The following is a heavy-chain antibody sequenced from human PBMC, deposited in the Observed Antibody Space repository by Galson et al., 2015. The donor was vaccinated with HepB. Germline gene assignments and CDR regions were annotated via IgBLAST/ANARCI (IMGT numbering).Heavy chain of an antibody. D-gene: IGHD3-16*01. Sequence: SVKVSCKASGYTFTSHAMHWVRQAPGQRLEWMGWINTANGDTKCSQKFQDRVTITRDTSATTAYMELSSLRSEDTAVYYCSREGWLRFGEGSGMDVWGQGTTVIVSS. CDR2: INTANGDT. V-gene: IGHV1-3*04. CDR1: GYTFTSHA. J-gene: IGHJ6*02. CDR3: SREGWLRFGEGSGMDV.